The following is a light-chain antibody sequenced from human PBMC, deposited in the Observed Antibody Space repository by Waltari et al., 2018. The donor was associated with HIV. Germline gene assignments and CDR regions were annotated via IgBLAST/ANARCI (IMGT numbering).Light chain of an antibody. CDR3: NSYAGNNKGV. CDR2: DVT. CDR1: SSDVGGYKH. Sequence: QSALTPPPSASGSPGQSVTTPSTGTSSDVGGYKHASWYQPPPGKAPKLLIYDVTTRPAGVPDRFSGSKSGNTASLTVSGLQAEDEADYYCNSYAGNNKGVFGTGTKVTVL. V-gene: IGLV2-8*01. J-gene: IGLJ1*01.